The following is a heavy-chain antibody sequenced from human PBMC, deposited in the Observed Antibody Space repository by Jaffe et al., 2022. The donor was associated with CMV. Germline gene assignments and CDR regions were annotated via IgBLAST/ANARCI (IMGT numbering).Heavy chain of an antibody. CDR2: ISSSSSYI. V-gene: IGHV3-21*01. J-gene: IGHJ4*02. CDR1: GFTFSSYS. CDR3: ARPMTTVTREIDY. D-gene: IGHD4-17*01. Sequence: EVQLVESGGGLVKPGGSLRLSCAASGFTFSSYSMNWVRQAPGKGLEWVSSISSSSSYIYYADSVKGRFTISRDNAKNSLYLQMNSLRAEDTAVYYCARPMTTVTREIDYWGQGTLVTVSS.